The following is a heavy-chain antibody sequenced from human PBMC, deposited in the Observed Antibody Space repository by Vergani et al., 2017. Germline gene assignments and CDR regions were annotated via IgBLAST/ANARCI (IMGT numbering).Heavy chain of an antibody. CDR3: ARVAFTALALVSFDY. CDR1: GYTFTDYY. D-gene: IGHD5-18*01. V-gene: IGHV1-2*02. CDR2: INPHNGVT. J-gene: IGHJ4*02. Sequence: QVQLVQSGAAVKKPGASVKVSCKASGYTFTDYYMHWVRQAPGQGLEWMGWINPHNGVTNYAQKFQGRVTMTRDTSISTASMELKRLRSDDTAVYYCARVAFTALALVSFDYWGQGTLVTVSS.